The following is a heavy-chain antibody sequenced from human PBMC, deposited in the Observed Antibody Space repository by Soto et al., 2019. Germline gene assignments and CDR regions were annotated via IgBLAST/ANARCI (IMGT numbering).Heavy chain of an antibody. J-gene: IGHJ4*01. CDR1: GGSFSGYY. CDR2: INHSGST. D-gene: IGHD2-2*01. V-gene: IGHV4-34*01. CDR3: ARGPGQGYCPITSCYFFAY. Sequence: SETLSLTCAVYGGSFSGYYWSWIRHPPGKGLEWIGEINHSGSTNYNPSLKSRVTISVDTSNNQFSLRLSSVTAADTAVYFCARGPGQGYCPITSCYFFAYWGKEPWSPSPQ.